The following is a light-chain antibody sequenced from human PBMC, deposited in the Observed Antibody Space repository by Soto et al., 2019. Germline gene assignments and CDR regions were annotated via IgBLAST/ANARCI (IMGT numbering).Light chain of an antibody. V-gene: IGLV2-14*01. J-gene: IGLJ1*01. CDR2: DVS. CDR1: SSDVGGYNY. CDR3: SSYTSSRTLV. Sequence: QSVLTQPASVSGSPGQSITISCTGTSSDVGGYNYVSWYQQHPGKAPKLMIYDVSNRPSGVSNRFSGSKSGNTASLTISGLQAEDEADYYCSSYTSSRTLVFGTGTRSPS.